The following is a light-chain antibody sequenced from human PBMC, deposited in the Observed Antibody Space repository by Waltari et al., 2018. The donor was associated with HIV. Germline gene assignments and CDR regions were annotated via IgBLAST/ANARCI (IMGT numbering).Light chain of an antibody. CDR3: TSSTSNSTPV. Sequence: QSALTQPAYVSGSPGQSIPISCTGTNIDIGTYDFVSWYQQYPGKAPKLLIYEVNYRRSGVSNRFSGSKSGNTASLTISGLQAEDEADYYCTSSTSNSTPVFGTGTRVSVL. J-gene: IGLJ1*01. CDR2: EVN. CDR1: NIDIGTYDF. V-gene: IGLV2-14*01.